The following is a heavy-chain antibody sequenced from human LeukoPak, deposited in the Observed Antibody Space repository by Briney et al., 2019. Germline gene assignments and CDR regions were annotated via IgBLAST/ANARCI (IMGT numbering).Heavy chain of an antibody. Sequence: GGSLKLSCAASGFTFSGSTVHWVRQASGQGLELVCRIRNSANNFATAYAASVKGRFTISRDDSKNTAYLQMNSLKTEDTAVYYCTRWVVGTTNYFDYWGQGTLVTVSS. D-gene: IGHD1-7*01. J-gene: IGHJ4*02. CDR2: IRNSANNFAT. V-gene: IGHV3-73*01. CDR1: GFTFSGST. CDR3: TRWVVGTTNYFDY.